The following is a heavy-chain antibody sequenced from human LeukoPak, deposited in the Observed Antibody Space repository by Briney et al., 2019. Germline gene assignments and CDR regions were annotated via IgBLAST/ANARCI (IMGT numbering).Heavy chain of an antibody. D-gene: IGHD2-2*01. V-gene: IGHV4-39*01. J-gene: IGHJ4*02. CDR1: GGSISSSSHY. CDR2: MYYSGGT. CDR3: ARLVRYCSTDSCYPFDY. Sequence: SETLSLTCTVSGGSISSSSHYWGWIRQPPGKGLEWIGSMYYSGGTYYNPSLKSRVTISIETSKNQFSLKLNSVTAADAAVYYCARLVRYCSTDSCYPFDYWGQGTLVTVSS.